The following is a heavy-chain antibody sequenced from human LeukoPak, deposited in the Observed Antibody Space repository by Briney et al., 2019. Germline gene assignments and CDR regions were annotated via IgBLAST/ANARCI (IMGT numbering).Heavy chain of an antibody. D-gene: IGHD2-15*01. J-gene: IGHJ5*02. CDR2: ISVYNGNT. CDR1: GYTFSIYG. CDR3: ARDRYCSGGSCYLRRYNWFDP. V-gene: IGHV1-18*01. Sequence: GASVKVSCKASGYTFSIYGFSWVRQAPGQGLEWMGWISVYNGNTNYAQKFQGRVTMTTDTSTSTAHMELRSLRSDDTAVYYCARDRYCSGGSCYLRRYNWFDPWGQGTLVTVSS.